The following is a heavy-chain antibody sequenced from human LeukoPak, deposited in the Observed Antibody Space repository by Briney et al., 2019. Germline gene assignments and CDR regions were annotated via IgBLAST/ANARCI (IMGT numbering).Heavy chain of an antibody. V-gene: IGHV3-7*01. Sequence: ANIKQDGSEKYYVDSVKGRFTISRDNAKNSLYLQMSSLRADDTAVCYCARDLPTGSDYFDYWGQGTLVTVSS. CDR2: IKQDGSEK. J-gene: IGHJ4*02. D-gene: IGHD6-6*01. CDR3: ARDLPTGSDYFDY.